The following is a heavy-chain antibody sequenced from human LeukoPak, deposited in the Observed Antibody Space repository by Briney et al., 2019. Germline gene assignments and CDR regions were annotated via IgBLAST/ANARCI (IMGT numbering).Heavy chain of an antibody. D-gene: IGHD3/OR15-3a*01. CDR3: ASGTGGFY. V-gene: IGHV3-48*02. Sequence: PGGSLRLSCAASGFTFSSYSMNWVRQAPGKGLEWVSYISSSSTIYYADSVKGRFTISRDNAKNSLYLRMNSLRDEDTAVYYCASGTGGFYWGQGTLVTVSS. CDR2: ISSSSTI. CDR1: GFTFSSYS. J-gene: IGHJ4*02.